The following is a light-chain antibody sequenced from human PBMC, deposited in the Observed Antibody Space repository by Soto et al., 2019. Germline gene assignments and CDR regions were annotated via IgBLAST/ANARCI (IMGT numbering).Light chain of an antibody. J-gene: IGLJ2*01. CDR1: SSNIGTNS. CDR2: STN. V-gene: IGLV1-47*02. Sequence: QSVLTQPPSASGTPGQRVTISCFGSSSNIGTNSVNWYQQLPGTAPKVLIYSTNQWPSGVPDRFSGSKSGTSASLAISGLRSEDEADYYCAAWDDSLSGGVFGGGTKLTVL. CDR3: AAWDDSLSGGV.